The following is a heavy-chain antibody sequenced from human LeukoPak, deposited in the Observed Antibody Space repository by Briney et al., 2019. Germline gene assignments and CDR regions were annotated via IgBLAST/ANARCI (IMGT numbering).Heavy chain of an antibody. CDR3: ERSASDYYVNGAFDI. J-gene: IGHJ3*02. CDR1: GYTLTALS. Sequence: ASEKVSCKVSGYTLTALSMHWVRQAPGKGLERMGGFDPEDGETIYAQKFQGRVTMTEDTSTETEYMEMRSVRDEETGVYYCERSASDYYVNGAFDIWGQGTMVTVSS. V-gene: IGHV1-24*01. D-gene: IGHD3-10*02. CDR2: FDPEDGET.